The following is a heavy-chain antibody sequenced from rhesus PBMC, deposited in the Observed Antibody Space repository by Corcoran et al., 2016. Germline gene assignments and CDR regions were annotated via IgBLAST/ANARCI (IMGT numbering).Heavy chain of an antibody. J-gene: IGHJ5-1*01. V-gene: IGHV4-173*01. D-gene: IGHD2-39*02. CDR2: ISGSGGVT. Sequence: QLQLQESGPGLVKPLETLSLTCVVSGGSIDNTYWNWIRQPPGKGLEWIARISGSGGVTDDKSSRKSLVTISRDVAKNQFSLRVNSVTAADTAVYYCARSGWTSWDNRFDVGGQGVQVTVSS. CDR1: GGSIDNTY. CDR3: ARSGWTSWDNRFDV.